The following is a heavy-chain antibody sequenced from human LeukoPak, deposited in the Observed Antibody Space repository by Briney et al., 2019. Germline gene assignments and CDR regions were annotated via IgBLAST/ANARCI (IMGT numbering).Heavy chain of an antibody. CDR2: IIPIFGTV. D-gene: IGHD3-22*01. Sequence: SVKVSCKASGGSFSTYTISWVRQAPGQGLEWMGGIIPIFGTVNCGQKFQGRVTVTADESTSTAYMELSSLRSEDTAVYYCARDNGQIFDSNRFAFDIWGQGTMVTVSS. J-gene: IGHJ3*02. V-gene: IGHV1-69*01. CDR3: ARDNGQIFDSNRFAFDI. CDR1: GGSFSTYT.